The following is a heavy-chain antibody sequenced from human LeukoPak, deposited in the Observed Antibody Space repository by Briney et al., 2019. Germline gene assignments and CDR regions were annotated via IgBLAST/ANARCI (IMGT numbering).Heavy chain of an antibody. CDR1: GGSFSGYY. V-gene: IGHV4-34*01. CDR2: INHSGST. CDR3: ASLAGSGWYEY. J-gene: IGHJ4*02. D-gene: IGHD6-19*01. Sequence: SETLSLTCAVYGGSFSGYYWSWIRQPPGKGLEWIGEINHSGSTNYNPSLKSRVTISVDTSKNQFSLKLSSVTAADTAVYYCASLAGSGWYEYWGQGTLVTVSS.